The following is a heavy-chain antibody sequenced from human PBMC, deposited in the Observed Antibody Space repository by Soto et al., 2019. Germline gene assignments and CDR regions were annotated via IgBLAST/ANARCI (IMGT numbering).Heavy chain of an antibody. CDR2: ISSSSSYT. J-gene: IGHJ5*02. V-gene: IGHV3-11*06. CDR3: ARGLRGKGFGVPNWFDP. Sequence: GGSLRLSCAASGFTFSDYYMSWIRQAPGKGLEWVSYISSSSSYTNYADSVKGRFTISRDNAKNSLYLQMNSLRAEDTAVYYCARGLRGKGFGVPNWFDPWGQGTLVTVSS. D-gene: IGHD2-8*01. CDR1: GFTFSDYY.